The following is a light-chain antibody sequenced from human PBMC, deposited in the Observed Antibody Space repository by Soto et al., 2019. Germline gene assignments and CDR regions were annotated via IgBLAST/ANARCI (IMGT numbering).Light chain of an antibody. Sequence: QSVLTQPPSASGTPGQRGTISCSGGSSNIGSNYAYWYRQLPGTAPKLVIYANSQRPSGVPDRFSGSKSGTSASLAISGLRSEDEADYFCSLYSSNGSLIFGPGTKVTV. CDR2: ANS. V-gene: IGLV1-47*01. CDR1: SSNIGSNY. CDR3: SLYSSNGSLI. J-gene: IGLJ1*01.